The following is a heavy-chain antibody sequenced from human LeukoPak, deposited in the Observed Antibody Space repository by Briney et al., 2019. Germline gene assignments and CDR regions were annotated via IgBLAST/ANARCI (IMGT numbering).Heavy chain of an antibody. CDR1: GGTISRYY. J-gene: IGHJ4*02. D-gene: IGHD6-19*01. CDR3: ARAGWFSTTWHFDY. Sequence: SETLSLTCTVSGGTISRYYWSWIRQSPGGGLEWIGYIYSSGSTNSNPSLKSRVSISVDMSKKQFSLNLSSVTAADTAVYYCARAGWFSTTWHFDYWGQGILVTVSS. CDR2: IYSSGST. V-gene: IGHV4-59*01.